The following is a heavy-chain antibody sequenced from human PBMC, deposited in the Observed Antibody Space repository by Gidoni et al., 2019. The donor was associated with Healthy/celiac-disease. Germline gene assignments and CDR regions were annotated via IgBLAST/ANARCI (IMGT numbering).Heavy chain of an antibody. CDR3: ARLGYYYGSGSYAY. CDR1: GGSISSSSYY. V-gene: IGHV4-39*01. Sequence: QLQLQESGPGLVKPSETLSLTCTVSGGSISSSSYYWGWIRQPPGKGLEWIGSIYYRGSTYYTPSLKSRVTISVDTSKNQFSLKLSSVTAADTAVYYCARLGYYYGSGSYAYWGQGTLVTVSS. D-gene: IGHD3-10*01. J-gene: IGHJ4*02. CDR2: IYYRGST.